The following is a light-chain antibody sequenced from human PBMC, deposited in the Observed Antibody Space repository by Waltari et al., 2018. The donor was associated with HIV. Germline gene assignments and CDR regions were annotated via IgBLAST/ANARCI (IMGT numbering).Light chain of an antibody. CDR2: DVT. V-gene: IGLV2-23*02. CDR1: SSDIGSYNL. CDR3: CSYAGSSIL. J-gene: IGLJ2*01. Sequence: QSALTQPASVSGSPGQSITISCTGTSSDIGSYNLVSWYQQHPGKAPKLMIYDVTKRPAGVSNRCSGSKSGNTASLTISGLQAEDEADYYCCSYAGSSILFGGGTKLTVL.